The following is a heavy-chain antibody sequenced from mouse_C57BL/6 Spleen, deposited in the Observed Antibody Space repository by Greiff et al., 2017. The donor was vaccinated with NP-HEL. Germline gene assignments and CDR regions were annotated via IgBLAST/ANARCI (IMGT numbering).Heavy chain of an antibody. V-gene: IGHV5-17*01. Sequence: EVMLVESGGGLVKPGGSLKLSCAASGFTFSDYGMHWVRQAPEKGLEWVAYISSGSSTIYYADTVKGRFTISRDNAKNTLFLQMTSLRSEDTAMYYCARDYYGSSQFAYWGQGTLVTVSA. CDR2: ISSGSSTI. CDR1: GFTFSDYG. J-gene: IGHJ3*01. CDR3: ARDYYGSSQFAY. D-gene: IGHD1-1*01.